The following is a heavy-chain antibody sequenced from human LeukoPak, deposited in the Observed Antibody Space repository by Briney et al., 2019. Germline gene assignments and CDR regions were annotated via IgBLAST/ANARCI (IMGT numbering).Heavy chain of an antibody. CDR2: FYNSGDT. V-gene: IGHV4-39*01. D-gene: IGHD2-2*01. Sequence: SETLSLTCTVSGGSIRSSTYYWAWIRHPPGKRLEWIGNFYNSGDTYYNPSLKSRVTISVDTSKNQVSLKVTSVTASDTAVYYCARRIHSSRPMHPYYYYYTDVWGKGTTVTVSS. CDR1: GGSIRSSTYY. J-gene: IGHJ6*03. CDR3: ARRIHSSRPMHPYYYYYTDV.